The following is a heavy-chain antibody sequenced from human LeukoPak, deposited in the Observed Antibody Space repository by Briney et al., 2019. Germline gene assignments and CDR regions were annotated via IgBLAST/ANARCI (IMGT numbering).Heavy chain of an antibody. CDR1: GFTFSSYG. Sequence: PGGSLRLSCAASGFTFSSYGMHWVRQAPGKGLEWVAVIWYDGSNKYYADSVKGRFTISRDNSKNTLYLQMNSLRAEDTAVYYCATRGDYYDSSGFQHWGQRTLVTVSS. J-gene: IGHJ1*01. CDR3: ATRGDYYDSSGFQH. D-gene: IGHD3-22*01. CDR2: IWYDGSNK. V-gene: IGHV3-33*01.